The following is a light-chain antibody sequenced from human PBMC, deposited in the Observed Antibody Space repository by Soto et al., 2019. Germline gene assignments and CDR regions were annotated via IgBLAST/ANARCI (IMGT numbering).Light chain of an antibody. CDR2: DVS. Sequence: QSVLTQPASVSGSPGQSITISCTGTSSDVGGYDYVSWYQQHPGKAPKLMIFDVSDRPSGVSNRFFGSKSGNTASLTISGLQAEDEAVYYCSSYTSSSTVLFGGGTQLTVL. V-gene: IGLV2-14*01. CDR1: SSDVGGYDY. CDR3: SSYTSSSTVL. J-gene: IGLJ2*01.